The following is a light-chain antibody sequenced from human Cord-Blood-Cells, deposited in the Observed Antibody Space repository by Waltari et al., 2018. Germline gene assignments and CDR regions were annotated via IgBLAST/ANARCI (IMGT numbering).Light chain of an antibody. Sequence: QSALTQPASVSGSPGQSITISCTGTSSDVGSYNIVSWYQQHPGKAPKLMIYEGSKPPSGVAKRFSGSKSGNTASLTISGLQAEDEADYYCCSYAGSSTYVFGTGTKVTGL. CDR3: CSYAGSSTYV. CDR1: SSDVGSYNI. V-gene: IGLV2-23*01. CDR2: EGS. J-gene: IGLJ1*01.